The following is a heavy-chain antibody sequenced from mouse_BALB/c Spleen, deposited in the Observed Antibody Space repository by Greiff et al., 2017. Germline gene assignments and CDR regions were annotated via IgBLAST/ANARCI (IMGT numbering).Heavy chain of an antibody. CDR1: GFTFSSFG. CDR3: ARKGRDYRYDVAMDY. Sequence: DVKLVESGGGLVQPGGSRKLSCAASGFTFSSFGMHWVRQAPEKGLEWVAYISSGSSTIYYADTVKGRFTISRDNPKNTLFLQMTSLRSEDTAMYYCARKGRDYRYDVAMDYWGQGTSVTVSS. J-gene: IGHJ4*01. D-gene: IGHD2-14*01. CDR2: ISSGSSTI. V-gene: IGHV5-17*02.